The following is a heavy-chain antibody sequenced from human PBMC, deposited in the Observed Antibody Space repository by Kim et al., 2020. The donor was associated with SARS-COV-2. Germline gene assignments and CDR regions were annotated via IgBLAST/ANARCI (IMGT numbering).Heavy chain of an antibody. J-gene: IGHJ4*01. CDR1: GFSFNGAW. D-gene: IGHD1-26*01. V-gene: IGHV3-15*01. CDR2: IKMKPDGDVETT. CDR3: AADSPLVGRGEFDF. Sequence: GGSLRLSCEASGFSFNGAWMSWVRQSPGKGLEWVGLIKMKPDGDVETTYYSTPVTGRFAISRDDSKTTVFLQMNTLKSEDSAVYYCAADSPLVGRGEFDFWGQGTLVTVSS.